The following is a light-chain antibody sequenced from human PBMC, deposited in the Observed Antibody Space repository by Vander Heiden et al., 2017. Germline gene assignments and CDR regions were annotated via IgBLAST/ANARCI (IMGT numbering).Light chain of an antibody. V-gene: IGKV3-20*01. CDR3: QQYGSSPFT. CDR1: QSVSSSY. J-gene: IGKJ3*01. Sequence: EIVLTQSPGTLSLSPGERATLSCRASQSVSSSYLAWYQQKPGQAPRLLIYGASSRATGIPDRFSGSGSGTDFTLTISRLEPEDVAVYYCQQYGSSPFTFGPGTKVDIQ. CDR2: GAS.